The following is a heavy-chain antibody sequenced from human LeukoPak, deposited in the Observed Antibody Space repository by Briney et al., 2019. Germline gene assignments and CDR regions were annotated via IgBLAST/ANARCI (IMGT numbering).Heavy chain of an antibody. CDR3: ARGPTFGGVIVYTPFDY. D-gene: IGHD3-16*02. CDR1: GYTFTGYY. CDR2: IIPIFGTA. V-gene: IGHV1-69*13. J-gene: IGHJ4*02. Sequence: SVKVSCKASGYTFTGYYMHWVRQAPGQGLEWMGGIIPIFGTANYAQRFQGRVTITADESTSTAYMELSSLRSEDTAVYYCARGPTFGGVIVYTPFDYWGQGTLVTVSS.